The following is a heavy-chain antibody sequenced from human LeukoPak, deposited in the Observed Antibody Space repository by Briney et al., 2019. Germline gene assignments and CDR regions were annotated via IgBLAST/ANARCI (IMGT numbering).Heavy chain of an antibody. CDR3: ARDGIAAGGSVGY. V-gene: IGHV4-59*06. D-gene: IGHD6-13*01. J-gene: IGHJ4*02. CDR1: GGSISSYY. CDR2: IYYSGST. Sequence: SETLSLTCTVSGGSISSYYWSWIRQPPGKGLEWIGYIYYSGSTYYNPSLKSRVTISVDTSKNQFSLKLSSVTAADTAVYYCARDGIAAGGSVGYWGQGTLVTVSS.